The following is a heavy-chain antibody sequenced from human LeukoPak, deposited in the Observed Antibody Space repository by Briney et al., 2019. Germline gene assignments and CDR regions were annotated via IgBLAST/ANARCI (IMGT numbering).Heavy chain of an antibody. Sequence: GGSLRLSCAASGFTFSSYWMSWVRQAPGKGLEWVSYISSSGSTIYYADSVKGRFTISRDNAKNSLYLQMNSLRAEDTAVYYCARPPAARRGDYWGQGTLVTVSS. CDR3: ARPPAARRGDY. V-gene: IGHV3-48*04. J-gene: IGHJ4*02. CDR1: GFTFSSYW. D-gene: IGHD6-6*01. CDR2: ISSSGSTI.